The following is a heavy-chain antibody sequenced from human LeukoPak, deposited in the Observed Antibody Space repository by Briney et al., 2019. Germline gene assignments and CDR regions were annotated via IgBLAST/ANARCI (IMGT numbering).Heavy chain of an antibody. D-gene: IGHD3-22*01. V-gene: IGHV3-23*01. J-gene: IGHJ4*02. CDR2: ISGSGGST. Sequence: GGSLRLSCAASGFTFSSYAMSWVRQAPGKGLEWVSAISGSGGSTYYADSVKGRFTISRDNSKNTLYLQMNSLRAEDTAVYYCAKFGRWDYYDSSGYTPYYFDYWGQGTLVPVSS. CDR3: AKFGRWDYYDSSGYTPYYFDY. CDR1: GFTFSSYA.